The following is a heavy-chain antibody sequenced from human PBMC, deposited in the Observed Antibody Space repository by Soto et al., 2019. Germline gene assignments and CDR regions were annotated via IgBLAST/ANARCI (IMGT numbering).Heavy chain of an antibody. CDR3: ARAKGGGEVYFDY. V-gene: IGHV1-69*13. CDR2: IIPIFGTA. J-gene: IGHJ4*02. Sequence: SVKVSCKASGGTFSSYAISWVRQAPGQGLEWMGGIIPIFGTANYAQKFQGRVTITADESTSTAYMELSSLRSEDTAVHYCARAKGGGEVYFDYWGQGTLVTVSS. D-gene: IGHD3-16*01. CDR1: GGTFSSYA.